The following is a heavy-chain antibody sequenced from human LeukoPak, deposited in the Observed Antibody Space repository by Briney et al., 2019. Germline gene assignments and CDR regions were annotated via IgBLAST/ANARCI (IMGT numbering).Heavy chain of an antibody. D-gene: IGHD3-16*01. CDR3: ARVPTANYDYVWGSYRRDYYYYYMDV. CDR2: IKEDGREK. Sequence: PGGPLRLSSAAAGFTFTNNRMSGVRQAPGKGLEWVANIKEDGREKYYVDSVRGDFTISRDNAQNSLYLQMTSLRAEDTALYYCARVPTANYDYVWGSYRRDYYYYYMDVWGKGTTVTVYS. V-gene: IGHV3-7*03. CDR1: GFTFTNNR. J-gene: IGHJ6*03.